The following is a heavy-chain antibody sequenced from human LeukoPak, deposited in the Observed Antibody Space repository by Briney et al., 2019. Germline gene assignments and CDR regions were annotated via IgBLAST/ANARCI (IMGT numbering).Heavy chain of an antibody. CDR2: IYYSGST. CDR3: AGTYYYDSSGYYQGWFDP. CDR1: GGSISSGDYY. J-gene: IGHJ5*02. V-gene: IGHV4-61*08. Sequence: PSETLSLTCTVSGGSISSGDYYWSWIRQPPGKGLEWIGYIYYSGSTNYNPSLKSRVTISVDTSKNQFSLKLSSVTAADTAVYYCAGTYYYDSSGYYQGWFDPWGQGTLVTVSS. D-gene: IGHD3-22*01.